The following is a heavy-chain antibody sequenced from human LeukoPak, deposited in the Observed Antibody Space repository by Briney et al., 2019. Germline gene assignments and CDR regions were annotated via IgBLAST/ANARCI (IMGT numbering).Heavy chain of an antibody. CDR3: ARELPREVTLDY. CDR2: INNDGSST. V-gene: IGHV3-74*01. CDR1: GFAFIAYG. Sequence: GGSLRLSCAASGFAFIAYGMQWVRQAPGKGLVWVSRINNDGSSTSYADSVRGRFTISRDNAKNRLYLQMNSLRAEDTGVYYCARELPREVTLDYWGQGTLVTVSS. J-gene: IGHJ4*02. D-gene: IGHD2-21*02.